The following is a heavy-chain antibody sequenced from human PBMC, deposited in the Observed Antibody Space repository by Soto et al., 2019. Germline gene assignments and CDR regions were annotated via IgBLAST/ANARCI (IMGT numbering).Heavy chain of an antibody. D-gene: IGHD2-15*01. Sequence: ASETLSLTCAVSGGSFSGCYWSWIRQPPGKGLEWIGEINHSGSTNYNPSLKSRVTISVDTSKNQFSLKLSSVTAADTAVYYCARDRGYCSGGSCYHWFDPWGQGTLVT. CDR3: ARDRGYCSGGSCYHWFDP. CDR2: INHSGST. V-gene: IGHV4-34*01. CDR1: GGSFSGCY. J-gene: IGHJ5*02.